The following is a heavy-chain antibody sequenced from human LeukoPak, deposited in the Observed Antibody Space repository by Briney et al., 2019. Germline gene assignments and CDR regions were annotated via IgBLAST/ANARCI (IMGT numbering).Heavy chain of an antibody. CDR3: EGVTYYYDSSGYLFASD. D-gene: IGHD3-22*01. Sequence: TGGSLRLSCAASGFTFSNAWMSWVRQAPGKGLEWVGRIKSKTDGGTTDYAAPVKGRFTISRDDSKNTLYLQMNSLKTEDTAVYYCEGVTYYYDSSGYLFASDWGQGTLVTVSS. V-gene: IGHV3-15*01. J-gene: IGHJ4*02. CDR1: GFTFSNAW. CDR2: IKSKTDGGTT.